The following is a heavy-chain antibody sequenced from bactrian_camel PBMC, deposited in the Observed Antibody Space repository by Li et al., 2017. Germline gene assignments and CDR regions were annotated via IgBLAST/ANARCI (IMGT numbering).Heavy chain of an antibody. CDR1: GTGDGSELKC. D-gene: IGHD3*01. V-gene: IGHV3S54*01. CDR2: IYNGDGSA. J-gene: IGHJ4*01. Sequence: HVQLVESGGGSVQAGQSLRLSCAASGTGDGSELKCMAWFRQAPGQEREGVAAIYNGDGSAIYTDSVKGRFTISRDNAKDTLYLQMNSLKIEDTAVYYCALGSSRQATMTARGKGTQVTVS.